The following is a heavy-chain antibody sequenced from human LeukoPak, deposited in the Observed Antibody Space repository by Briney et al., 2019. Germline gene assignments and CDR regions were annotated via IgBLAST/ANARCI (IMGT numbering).Heavy chain of an antibody. V-gene: IGHV3-48*03. CDR3: ARLTVVTANRYYYYGMDV. CDR2: ISSSGSTI. CDR1: GFTFSNYE. J-gene: IGHJ6*02. D-gene: IGHD2-21*02. Sequence: GGSLRLSCAASGFTFSNYEMNWVRQAPGKGLEWVSYISSSGSTIYFADSVMVQFNISSHSAKDSLYLQMYTLIAEDTAVYNCARLTVVTANRYYYYGMDVWGQGTTVTVFS.